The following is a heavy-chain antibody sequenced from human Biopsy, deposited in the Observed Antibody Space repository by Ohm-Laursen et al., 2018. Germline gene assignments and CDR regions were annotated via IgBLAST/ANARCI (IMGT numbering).Heavy chain of an antibody. J-gene: IGHJ4*02. CDR2: INQAGTT. V-gene: IGHV4-34*08. CDR3: GNEVHGRDY. Sequence: GTLSLTCTVFGKTFSDCQWSWIRQPPGKGLEWIGQINQAGTTNYNPSLKSRVSISADASKYEFSLRLTSVTAADTAVYLCGNEVHGRDYWGLGAQVTVSS. D-gene: IGHD2-15*01. CDR1: GKTFSDCQ.